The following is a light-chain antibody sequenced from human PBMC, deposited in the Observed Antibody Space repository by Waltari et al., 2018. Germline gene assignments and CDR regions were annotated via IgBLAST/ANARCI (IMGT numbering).Light chain of an antibody. Sequence: EIVLTQSPGTLSLSPGERATPSCRASQSVSSSYLAWYQQKPGQAPRLLIYGASSRATGIPDRFSGSESGTDFTLTISRLEPEDFAVYYCQQYGSSPRTFGQGTKVEIK. V-gene: IGKV3-20*01. CDR2: GAS. J-gene: IGKJ1*01. CDR1: QSVSSSY. CDR3: QQYGSSPRT.